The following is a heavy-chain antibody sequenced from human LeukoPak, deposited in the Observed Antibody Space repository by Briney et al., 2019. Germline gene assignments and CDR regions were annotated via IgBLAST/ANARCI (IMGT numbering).Heavy chain of an antibody. CDR1: GYTFTSYG. D-gene: IGHD3-10*01. CDR3: ARDRARYYFDY. V-gene: IGHV1-18*04. J-gene: IGHJ4*02. CDR2: ISAYNGNT. Sequence: ASVKVSCKASGYTFTSYGISWVRQAPGQGLEWMGWISAYNGNTNYAQKLQGRVAMTTDTSTSTAYMELRSLRSDNTAVYYCARDRARYYFDYWGQGTLVTVSS.